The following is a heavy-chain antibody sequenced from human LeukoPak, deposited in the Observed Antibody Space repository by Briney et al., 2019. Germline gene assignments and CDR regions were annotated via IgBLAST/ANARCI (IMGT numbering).Heavy chain of an antibody. CDR1: GGSISRYY. J-gene: IGHJ4*02. V-gene: IGHV4-59*06. CDR3: AREGDYYFDY. CDR2: IYYSGST. D-gene: IGHD3-16*01. Sequence: PSETLSLTCSVSGGSISRYYWSWIRQPAGKGLEWIGYIYYSGSTYYNPSLKSRVTISVDTSKNQFSLKLSSVTAADTAVYYCAREGDYYFDYWGQGTLVTVSS.